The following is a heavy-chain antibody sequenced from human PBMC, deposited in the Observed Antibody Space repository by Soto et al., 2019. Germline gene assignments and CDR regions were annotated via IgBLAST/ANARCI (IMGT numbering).Heavy chain of an antibody. D-gene: IGHD1-1*01. CDR2: ISAHNGNT. V-gene: IGHV1-18*01. CDR3: ARGRYGDY. Sequence: QIHLVQSGAEVKKPGASVKVSCKGSGYGFTTYGITWVRQAPGQGLEWMAWISAHNGNTNYAQRLQGRVTVTRDTSTSTASMGLSGLRSEDTAVYCCARGRYGDYWGQGALVTVSS. CDR1: GYGFTTYG. J-gene: IGHJ4*02.